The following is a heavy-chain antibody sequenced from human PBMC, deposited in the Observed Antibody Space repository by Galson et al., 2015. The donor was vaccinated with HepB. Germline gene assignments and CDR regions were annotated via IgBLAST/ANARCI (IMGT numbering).Heavy chain of an antibody. J-gene: IGHJ5*02. CDR3: ARGALVVVVGATQNNWFDP. CDR1: GYIFSSYS. V-gene: IGHV1-18*01. Sequence: SVKVSCKASGYIFSSYSITWVRQAPGQGLEWMGWISAYNRHTNYAQSFQDRVTMTTDRSTSTIYLELRSLRSNDTAVYYCARGALVVVVGATQNNWFDPRGQGTLVTVSS. CDR2: ISAYNRHT. D-gene: IGHD2-15*01.